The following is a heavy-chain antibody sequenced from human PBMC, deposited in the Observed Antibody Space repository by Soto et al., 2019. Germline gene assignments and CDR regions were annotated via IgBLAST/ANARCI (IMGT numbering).Heavy chain of an antibody. Sequence: QLLQSGGGLVQPGGSLTLSCAASGFTFGTTDMSWVRQAPGKGLEWVSTIDGSGGITYYADSVKGRFTISRDNSRNTVYLQMNSLRGDDTALYYCVKNSGGFNTWGQGALVTVSS. CDR2: IDGSGGIT. V-gene: IGHV3-23*01. D-gene: IGHD3-10*01. J-gene: IGHJ5*02. CDR3: VKNSGGFNT. CDR1: GFTFGTTD.